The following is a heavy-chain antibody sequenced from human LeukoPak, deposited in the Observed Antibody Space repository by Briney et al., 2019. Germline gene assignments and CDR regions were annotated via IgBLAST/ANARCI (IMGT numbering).Heavy chain of an antibody. V-gene: IGHV4-4*07. Sequence: SETLSLTCNVSGASISNSYWSWLRQPAGKGLEWIGRIHSSGTTNYNPSLKNRVTMSVDTPKNQFSLRLSSVTAADTAVYFCARGICSSTSCYTPGAFDFWGQGTIVTVSS. D-gene: IGHD2-2*02. CDR2: IHSSGTT. J-gene: IGHJ3*01. CDR3: ARGICSSTSCYTPGAFDF. CDR1: GASISNSY.